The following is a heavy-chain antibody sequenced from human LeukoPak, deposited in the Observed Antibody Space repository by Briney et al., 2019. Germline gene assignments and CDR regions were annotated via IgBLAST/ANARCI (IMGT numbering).Heavy chain of an antibody. CDR3: ARHLVVPAAIFPFDY. J-gene: IGHJ4*02. D-gene: IGHD2-2*01. CDR2: IYHSGST. CDR1: GGSISSSGYY. Sequence: KPSETLSLTCTVSGGSISSSGYYWGWIRQPPGKGLEWIGSIYHSGSTYYNPSLKSRVTISVDTSKNQFSLKLSSVTAADTAVYYCARHLVVPAAIFPFDYWGQGTLVTVSS. V-gene: IGHV4-39*01.